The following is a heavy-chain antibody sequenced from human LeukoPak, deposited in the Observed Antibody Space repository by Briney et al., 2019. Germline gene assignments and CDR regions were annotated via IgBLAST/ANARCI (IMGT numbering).Heavy chain of an antibody. Sequence: PGGSLRLSCAASGFTFSSYEMNWVRQAPGKGLEWVSYISSSGSTIYYADSVKGRFTISRDNAKNSLYLQMNSLRGEDTAVYYCAGAVAAGDVGLDYWGQGALVTVSS. D-gene: IGHD6-13*01. V-gene: IGHV3-48*03. J-gene: IGHJ4*02. CDR3: AGAVAAGDVGLDY. CDR1: GFTFSSYE. CDR2: ISSSGSTI.